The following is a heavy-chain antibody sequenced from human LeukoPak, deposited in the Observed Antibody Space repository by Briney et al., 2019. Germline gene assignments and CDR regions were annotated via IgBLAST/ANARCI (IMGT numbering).Heavy chain of an antibody. CDR1: GNPISDYC. D-gene: IGHD6-13*01. V-gene: IGHV4-4*07. CDR2: IYGNGST. Sequence: SETLSLTCTVSGNPISDYCWTWIRQPAGKGLEWIGRIYGNGSTNYNPSLKSRVAMSIDTSKMQFSLKLRSVTAADTAVYYCARVLSSSGTGEWFDPWGQGTLVTVSS. CDR3: ARVLSSSGTGEWFDP. J-gene: IGHJ5*02.